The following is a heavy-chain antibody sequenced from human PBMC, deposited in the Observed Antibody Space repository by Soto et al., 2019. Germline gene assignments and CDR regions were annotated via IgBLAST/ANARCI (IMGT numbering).Heavy chain of an antibody. J-gene: IGHJ4*02. CDR2: INTDGSII. CDR3: AGDTDGLHY. V-gene: IGHV3-74*01. Sequence: EVQLVESGGGLVQPGGSLRLSCAASGLIFSNYKMHWVRQAPGKGLVWVSRINTDGSIIDYADSVKGRFTVSRDNAKNTLYLQMNSLRADDTAVYYCAGDTDGLHYWGQGTLVTVSS. CDR1: GLIFSNYK.